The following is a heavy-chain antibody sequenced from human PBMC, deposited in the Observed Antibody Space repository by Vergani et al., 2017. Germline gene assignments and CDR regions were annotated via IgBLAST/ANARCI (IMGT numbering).Heavy chain of an antibody. CDR1: EYSFGNYW. CDR3: ARHTTYTDS. D-gene: IGHD1-1*01. J-gene: IGHJ4*02. Sequence: EVELVQSGPEMRKPGASLKISCKGSEYSFGNYWIGWVRQLPGKGLEWMGIIYPADSDTRYSPSFQGQVTSSADKSISTAFLQWDSLKASDTALYDCARHTTYTDSWGQGTLVTVSS. V-gene: IGHV5-51*01. CDR2: IYPADSDT.